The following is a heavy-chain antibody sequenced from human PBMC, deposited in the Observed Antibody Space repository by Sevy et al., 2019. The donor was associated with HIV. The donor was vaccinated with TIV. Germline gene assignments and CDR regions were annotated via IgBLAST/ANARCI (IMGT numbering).Heavy chain of an antibody. CDR2: INSDGSST. Sequence: GGSLRLSCAASGVTFSSYWMHWVRQAPGKGLVWVSRINSDGSSTSYADSVKGRFTISRDNAKNTLYLQMNSLRAEDTAVYYCARGIAVYYGMDVWGQRTTVTVSS. V-gene: IGHV3-74*01. D-gene: IGHD6-19*01. CDR3: ARGIAVYYGMDV. CDR1: GVTFSSYW. J-gene: IGHJ6*02.